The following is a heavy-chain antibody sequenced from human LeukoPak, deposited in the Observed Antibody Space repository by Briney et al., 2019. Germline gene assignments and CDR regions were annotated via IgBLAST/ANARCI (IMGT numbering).Heavy chain of an antibody. J-gene: IGHJ3*02. CDR1: GYTLTELS. Sequence: GASVKVSCKVSGYTLTELSMHWVRQAPGKGLEWMGGFDPEDGETIYAQKFQGRVTMTKDTSTDTAYMELSSLRSEDTAVYYCATGGGATGAFDIWGQGTMVTVSS. CDR2: FDPEDGET. V-gene: IGHV1-24*01. CDR3: ATGGGATGAFDI. D-gene: IGHD3-16*01.